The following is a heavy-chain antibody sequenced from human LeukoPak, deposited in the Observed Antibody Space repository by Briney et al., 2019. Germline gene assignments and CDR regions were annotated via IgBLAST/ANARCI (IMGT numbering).Heavy chain of an antibody. J-gene: IGHJ3*02. D-gene: IGHD5-18*01. V-gene: IGHV4-39*01. Sequence: SETLSLTCTVSGGSISSSSYYWGWIRQPPGKGLEWIGSIYYSGSTYYNPSLKSRVTISVDTSKNQFSLKLSSVTAADTAVYYCARPDQRGYSYGYSAFDIRGQGTMVTVSS. CDR2: IYYSGST. CDR1: GGSISSSSYY. CDR3: ARPDQRGYSYGYSAFDI.